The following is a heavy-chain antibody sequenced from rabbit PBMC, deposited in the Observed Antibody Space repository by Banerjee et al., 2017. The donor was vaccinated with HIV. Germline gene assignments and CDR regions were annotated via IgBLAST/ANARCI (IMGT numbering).Heavy chain of an antibody. CDR3: ARAAGSGGDISDP. CDR1: GIYFCSSYW. CDR2: IYTGSGNT. D-gene: IGHD4-2*01. V-gene: IGHV1S45*01. J-gene: IGHJ2*01. Sequence: QEQLEESGGGLVKPGASLTLSCKASGIYFCSSYWICFGRQAPGKGLEWIGCIYTGSGNTYYASWAKGRFTISKTSSTTVDLKMTSLTVADTATYFCARAAGSGGDISDPWGPGTLVTVS.